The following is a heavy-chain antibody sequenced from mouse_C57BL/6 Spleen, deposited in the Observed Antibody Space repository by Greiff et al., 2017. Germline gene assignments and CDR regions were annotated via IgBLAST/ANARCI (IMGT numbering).Heavy chain of an antibody. J-gene: IGHJ3*01. Sequence: EVQGVESGGGLVKPGGSLKLSCAASGFTFSSYAMSWVRQTPEKRLEWVATISDGGSYTYYPDNVKGRFTISRDNAKNNLYLQMSHLKSEDTAMYYCARKGIDSSGTGFAYWGQGTLVTVSA. CDR2: ISDGGSYT. V-gene: IGHV5-4*01. CDR3: ARKGIDSSGTGFAY. D-gene: IGHD3-2*02. CDR1: GFTFSSYA.